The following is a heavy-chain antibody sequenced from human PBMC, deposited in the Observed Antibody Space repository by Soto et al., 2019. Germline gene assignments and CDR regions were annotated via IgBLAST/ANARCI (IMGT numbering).Heavy chain of an antibody. D-gene: IGHD3-16*01. J-gene: IGHJ4*02. V-gene: IGHV4-31*03. CDR1: GGSISSGGYY. Sequence: QVQLQESGPGLVKPSQTLSLTCTVSGGSISSGGYYWSWIRQHPGKGLEWIGYIYYSGSTYYNPSLKGRVTVSVDTSKNQFSLKLSSVTAADTAVYYCARGGGLMHLFDYWGQGTLVTVSS. CDR2: IYYSGST. CDR3: ARGGGLMHLFDY.